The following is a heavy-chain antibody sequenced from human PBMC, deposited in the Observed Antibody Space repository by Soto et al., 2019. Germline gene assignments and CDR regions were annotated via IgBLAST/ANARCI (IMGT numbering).Heavy chain of an antibody. J-gene: IGHJ4*02. CDR2: ISFDGSNK. CDR1: GFTFSSYG. Sequence: PGGSLRLSCAASGFTFSSYGMHWVRQAPGKGLDWMAVISFDGSNKYYADSVKGRFTISRDNSKDTLYLQMNSLRAEDTAVYYCAKGGYYYDTSAFDYWGQGTLVTVS. V-gene: IGHV3-30*18. CDR3: AKGGYYYDTSAFDY. D-gene: IGHD3-22*01.